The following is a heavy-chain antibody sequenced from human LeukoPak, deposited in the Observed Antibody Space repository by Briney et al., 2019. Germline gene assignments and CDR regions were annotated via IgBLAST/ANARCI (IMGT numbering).Heavy chain of an antibody. CDR3: ARDGTWQWLHYYYGMDV. D-gene: IGHD5-12*01. Sequence: PGRSLRLSCAASGFTFSSYGMHWVRQAPGKGLEWVAVMGYDGSNKYYADSVKGRFTISRDNSKNTLYLQMNSLRAEDTAVYYCARDGTWQWLHYYYGMDVWGQGTTVTVSS. CDR2: MGYDGSNK. J-gene: IGHJ6*02. V-gene: IGHV3-33*01. CDR1: GFTFSSYG.